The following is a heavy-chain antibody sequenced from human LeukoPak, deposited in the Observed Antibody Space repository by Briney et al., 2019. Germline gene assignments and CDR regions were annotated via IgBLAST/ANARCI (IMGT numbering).Heavy chain of an antibody. CDR2: IIPIFGTA. D-gene: IGHD3-22*01. J-gene: IGHJ4*02. CDR1: GYTFTSYY. Sequence: GASVKVSCKASGYTFTSYYMHWVRQAPGQGLEWMGGIIPIFGTANYAQKFQGRVTITTDESTSTAYMELSSLRSEDTAVYYCARDDSSGYYSNYYYFDYWGQGTLVTVSS. CDR3: ARDDSSGYYSNYYYFDY. V-gene: IGHV1-69*05.